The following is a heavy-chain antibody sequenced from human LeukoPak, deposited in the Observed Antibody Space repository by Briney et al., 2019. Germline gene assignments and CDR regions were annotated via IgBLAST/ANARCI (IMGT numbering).Heavy chain of an antibody. V-gene: IGHV4-31*03. CDR1: GGSISSSSYY. D-gene: IGHD2/OR15-2a*01. Sequence: SETLSLTCTVSGGSISSSSYYWGWIRQHPGKGLEWIGYIYYSGSTYYNPSLKSRVTISVDTSKNQFSLKLSSVTAADTAVYYCARDKNFFSNWFDPWGQGTLVTVSS. CDR2: IYYSGST. CDR3: ARDKNFFSNWFDP. J-gene: IGHJ5*02.